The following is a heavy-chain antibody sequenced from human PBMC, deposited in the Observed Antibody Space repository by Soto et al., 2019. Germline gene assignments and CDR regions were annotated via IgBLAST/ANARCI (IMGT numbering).Heavy chain of an antibody. CDR1: GGTFSSYA. J-gene: IGHJ6*02. Sequence: SVKVSCKASGGTFSSYAISWVRQAPGQGLEWMGGIIPIFGTANYAQKFQGRVTITADESTSTAYMELSSLRSEDTAVYYCAREYCSSTSCYSGSYYYGMDVWGQGTTVTVSS. D-gene: IGHD2-2*01. CDR2: IIPIFGTA. V-gene: IGHV1-69*13. CDR3: AREYCSSTSCYSGSYYYGMDV.